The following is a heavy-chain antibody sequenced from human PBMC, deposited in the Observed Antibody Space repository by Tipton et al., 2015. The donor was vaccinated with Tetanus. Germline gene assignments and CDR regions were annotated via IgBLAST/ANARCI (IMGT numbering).Heavy chain of an antibody. Sequence: QSGAEVKKPGSSVKVSCKASGGTFSTYGISWVRQAPGQGLEWMGGVIPTLDTTNYEQKFQGRVTISADKSTSTAYMELSSLRSDDTAVYYFPTPARYCSGGSCYLALDYWGQGTLVTVSS. CDR1: GGTFSTYG. J-gene: IGHJ4*02. V-gene: IGHV1-69*06. D-gene: IGHD2-15*01. CDR2: VIPTLDTT. CDR3: PTPARYCSGGSCYLALDY.